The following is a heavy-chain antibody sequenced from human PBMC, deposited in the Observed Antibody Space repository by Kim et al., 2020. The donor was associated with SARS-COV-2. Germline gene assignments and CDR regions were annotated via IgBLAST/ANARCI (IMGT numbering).Heavy chain of an antibody. D-gene: IGHD6-13*01. CDR2: IYPGDSDT. V-gene: IGHV5-51*01. CDR3: ARHEQGSSSWYDGVDYFDY. Sequence: GESLKISCKGSGYSFTSYWIGWVRQMPGKGLEWMGIIYPGDSDTRYSPSFQGQVTISADKSISTAYLQWSSLKASDTAMYYCARHEQGSSSWYDGVDYFDYWGQGTLVTVSS. CDR1: GYSFTSYW. J-gene: IGHJ4*02.